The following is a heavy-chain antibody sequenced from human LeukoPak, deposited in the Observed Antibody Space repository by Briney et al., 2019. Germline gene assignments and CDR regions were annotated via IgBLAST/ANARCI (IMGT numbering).Heavy chain of an antibody. Sequence: SGGSLRLSCSASGFTFSSYAMHWVRQAPGKGLEYVSAISSSGGSTYDADSVKGRFTISRGNSNNTLYLQMSSLRAEDTAVYYCVKDSAPYSNGWGFDYWGQGTLVTVSS. V-gene: IGHV3-64D*09. CDR1: GFTFSSYA. D-gene: IGHD6-19*01. CDR3: VKDSAPYSNGWGFDY. J-gene: IGHJ4*02. CDR2: ISSSGGST.